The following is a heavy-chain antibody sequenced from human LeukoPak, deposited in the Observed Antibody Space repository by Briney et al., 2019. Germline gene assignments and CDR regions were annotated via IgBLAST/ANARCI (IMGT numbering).Heavy chain of an antibody. CDR1: GDSVSSGSNY. Sequence: SETLSLTCTVSGDSVSSGSNYWSWIRQPAGKGLEWMGYIHYSGTTNYNPTVTTRVTFSVDTSKAQVSLKLRSVTAADTAVYYCARHLPNRGSYGMDAWDQGTTVTVSS. CDR3: ARHLPNRGSYGMDA. V-gene: IGHV4-61*10. D-gene: IGHD1-26*01. CDR2: IHYSGTT. J-gene: IGHJ6*02.